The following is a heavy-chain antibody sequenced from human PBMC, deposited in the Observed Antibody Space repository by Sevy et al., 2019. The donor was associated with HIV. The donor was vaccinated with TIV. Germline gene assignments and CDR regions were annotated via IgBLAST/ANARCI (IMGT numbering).Heavy chain of an antibody. J-gene: IGHJ6*02. Sequence: GGSLRLSCAASGFSFSGYNMNWVRQAPGKGLEWVSYLSSSTSTIHYADSVKGRFTISRDNAKNSMFLQMNSLRDEETAVYYCARDSSWNYDSYFYGMDVWGQGTTVTVS. CDR3: ARDSSWNYDSYFYGMDV. CDR1: GFSFSGYN. CDR2: LSSSTSTI. V-gene: IGHV3-48*02. D-gene: IGHD1-7*01.